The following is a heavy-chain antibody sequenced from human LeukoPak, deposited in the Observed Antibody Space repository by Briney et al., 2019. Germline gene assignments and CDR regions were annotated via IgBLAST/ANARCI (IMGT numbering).Heavy chain of an antibody. Sequence: GGSLRLACAASGFTFSNYAMHWVRQAPGKGLEWVGIVSYDGTIKYYADSIQGRFTISRDNSKNTLYMEMNSLRAGDTAVYYCGGAYYDSSGYYGIGYWGQGTLVTVSS. CDR3: GGAYYDSSGYYGIGY. V-gene: IGHV3-30*04. J-gene: IGHJ4*02. CDR2: VSYDGTIK. D-gene: IGHD3-22*01. CDR1: GFTFSNYA.